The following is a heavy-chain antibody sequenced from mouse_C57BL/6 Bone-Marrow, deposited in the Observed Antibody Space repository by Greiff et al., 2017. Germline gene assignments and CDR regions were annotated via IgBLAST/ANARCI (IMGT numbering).Heavy chain of an antibody. CDR1: GYTFTSYG. Sequence: QVQLQQSGAELARPGASVKLSCKASGYTFTSYGISWVKQRTGQGLEWIGEIYPRSGNTYYNEKFKGKATLTADKSSSTAYMGLRSLTSEDSAVYFCARLAGFDYWGQGTTLTVSS. J-gene: IGHJ2*01. CDR3: ARLAGFDY. CDR2: IYPRSGNT. V-gene: IGHV1-81*01. D-gene: IGHD6-1*01.